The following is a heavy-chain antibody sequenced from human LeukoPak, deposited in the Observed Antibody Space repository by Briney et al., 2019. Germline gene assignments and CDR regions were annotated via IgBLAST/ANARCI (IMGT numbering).Heavy chain of an antibody. D-gene: IGHD3-22*01. J-gene: IGHJ1*01. V-gene: IGHV4-59*01. CDR1: GGSISSYY. CDR2: IYYSGST. CDR3: ASLDYYDSSGYYRYFQH. Sequence: SETLSLTCTVSGGSISSYYWSWIRQPPGKGLEWIGYIYYSGSTNYNPSLKSRVTISVDTSKNQFSLKLSSVTAADTAVYYCASLDYYDSSGYYRYFQHWGQGTLVTVSS.